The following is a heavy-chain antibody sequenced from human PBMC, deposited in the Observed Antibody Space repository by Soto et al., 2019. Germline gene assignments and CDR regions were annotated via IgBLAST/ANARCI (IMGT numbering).Heavy chain of an antibody. V-gene: IGHV1-69*13. CDR3: ARGDHSGNGPDYY. J-gene: IGHJ4*02. CDR2: IIPIFGTA. D-gene: IGHD5-12*01. CDR1: GGTFSSYA. Sequence: ASVKVSCKASGGTFSSYAISWVRQAPGQGLEWMGGIIPIFGTANYAQKFQGRVTITADESTSTAYMELSSLRSEDTAVYYCARGDHSGNGPDYYWGQGTLVTVSS.